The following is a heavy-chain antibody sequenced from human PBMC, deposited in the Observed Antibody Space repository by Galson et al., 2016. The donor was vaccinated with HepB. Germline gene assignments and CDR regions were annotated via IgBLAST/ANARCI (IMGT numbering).Heavy chain of an antibody. CDR3: AHSSGWTIDF. CDR2: IYWDDDK. D-gene: IGHD6-19*01. V-gene: IGHV2-5*02. CDR1: GFSLSTSAVG. J-gene: IGHJ4*01. Sequence: PALVKPTQTLTLTCTFSGFSLSTSAVGVQWIRQPPGKALEWLALIYWDDDKEYSPSLRSRLTITKDTSKNQVVLIMTNMDPEDTGTYYCAHSSGWTIDFWGHGTRVTVTS.